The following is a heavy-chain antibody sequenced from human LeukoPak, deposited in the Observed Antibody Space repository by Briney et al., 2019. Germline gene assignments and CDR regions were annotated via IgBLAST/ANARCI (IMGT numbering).Heavy chain of an antibody. D-gene: IGHD1-26*01. CDR1: GYTLTELS. Sequence: GASVKVSCKVSGYTLTELSMHWVRQAPGKGLEWMGGFDPEDGETIYAQKFQGRVTMTEDTSTDTAYMELSSLRSEDTAVYYCATDLPRSVELDAFDIWGQGTMVTVSS. CDR2: FDPEDGET. CDR3: ATDLPRSVELDAFDI. J-gene: IGHJ3*02. V-gene: IGHV1-24*01.